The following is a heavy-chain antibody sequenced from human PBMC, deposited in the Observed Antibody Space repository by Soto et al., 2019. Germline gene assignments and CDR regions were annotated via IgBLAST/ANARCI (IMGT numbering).Heavy chain of an antibody. D-gene: IGHD3-3*01. CDR1: GYTFTSYA. V-gene: IGHV1-3*05. J-gene: IGHJ5*02. Sequence: QVQLVQSGAEKKKPGASVKVSCKASGYTFTSYAIDWVRQAPGQRLEWMGWINAGNGNTKYSQKFQGRVTITRDTSXXXXXXXLSSXXXEDTAVYYCARGFPLWFDPWGQGTLVTVSS. CDR3: ARGFPLWFDP. CDR2: INAGNGNT.